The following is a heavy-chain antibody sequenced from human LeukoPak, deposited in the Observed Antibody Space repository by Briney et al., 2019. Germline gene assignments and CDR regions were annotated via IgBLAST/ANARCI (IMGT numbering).Heavy chain of an antibody. CDR1: GFTFSSYG. V-gene: IGHV3-23*01. J-gene: IGHJ4*02. CDR2: ISGSGGST. D-gene: IGHD3-22*01. Sequence: GGSLRLSCAASGFTFSSYGMSWVRQAPGKGLEWVSAISGSGGSTYYADSVKGRFTISRDNSKNTLYLQMNSLRAEDTAVYYCAKAAPVNYYDSSGYLYYFDYWGQGTLVTVSS. CDR3: AKAAPVNYYDSSGYLYYFDY.